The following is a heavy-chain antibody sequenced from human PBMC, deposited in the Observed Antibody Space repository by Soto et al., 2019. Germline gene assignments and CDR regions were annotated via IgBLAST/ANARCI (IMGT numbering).Heavy chain of an antibody. J-gene: IGHJ3*02. V-gene: IGHV3-23*01. D-gene: IGHD6-6*01. Sequence: PGGSLRLSCAASGFTFSSYAMSWVRQAPGKGLEWVSAISGSGGSTYYADSVKGRFTISRDNSKNTLYLQMNSLRAEDTAVYYCAKDRGGYSSSPRDAFDIWGQGTTVTVSS. CDR1: GFTFSSYA. CDR3: AKDRGGYSSSPRDAFDI. CDR2: ISGSGGST.